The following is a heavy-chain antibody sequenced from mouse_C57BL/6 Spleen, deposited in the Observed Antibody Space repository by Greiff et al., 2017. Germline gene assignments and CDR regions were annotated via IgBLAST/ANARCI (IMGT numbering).Heavy chain of an antibody. Sequence: VKLMESGEGFVKPGGSLKLSCAASGFTFSSYAMSWVRQTPEKRLEWVAYISSGGDYIYYADTVKGRFTISSDNARNTLYLQMSSLKSEDTAMYYYTRDEYVYDWYFDVWGTGTTVTVSS. J-gene: IGHJ1*03. CDR2: ISSGGDYI. CDR3: TRDEYVYDWYFDV. CDR1: GFTFSSYA. D-gene: IGHD2-14*01. V-gene: IGHV5-9-1*02.